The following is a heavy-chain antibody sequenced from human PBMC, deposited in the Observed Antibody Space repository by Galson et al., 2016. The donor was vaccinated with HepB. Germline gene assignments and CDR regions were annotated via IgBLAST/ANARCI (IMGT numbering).Heavy chain of an antibody. CDR1: GFTFRNYA. J-gene: IGHJ6*03. V-gene: IGHV3-23*01. CDR2: VGGNGDRT. D-gene: IGHD1-26*01. Sequence: SLRLSCAASGFTFRNYAMSWVRQAPGKGLEWVSAVGGNGDRTFYADSVKGRFTISRDNSQNTLYLQMTSLRAEDTAVYFCAKASQGGWYFYDYMDVWGKGTTVTVSS. CDR3: AKASQGGWYFYDYMDV.